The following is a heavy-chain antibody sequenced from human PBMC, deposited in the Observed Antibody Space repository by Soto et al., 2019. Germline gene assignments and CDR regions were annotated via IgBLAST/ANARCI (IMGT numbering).Heavy chain of an antibody. V-gene: IGHV1-2*02. CDR3: ARDGYSYGSFGKWFDP. D-gene: IGHD5-18*01. CDR2: INPNSGGT. Sequence: QVQLVQSGAEVKKPGASVKVSCKASGYTFTGYYMHWVRQAPGQGLEWMGWINPNSGGTNYAQKFQGRVTMTRDTSISTAYMELSRLRSDDTAVYYCARDGYSYGSFGKWFDPWGQGSLVTVSS. J-gene: IGHJ5*02. CDR1: GYTFTGYY.